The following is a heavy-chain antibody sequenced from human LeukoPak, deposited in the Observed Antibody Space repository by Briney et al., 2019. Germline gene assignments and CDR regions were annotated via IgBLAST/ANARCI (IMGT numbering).Heavy chain of an antibody. CDR2: ISGSGGST. CDR3: AKGGTIGWLQHGHFDY. V-gene: IGHV3-23*01. D-gene: IGHD5-24*01. Sequence: GASLRLSCAASGFTFSSYAMSWVRQAPGKGLEWVSAISGSGGSTYYADSVKGRFTISRDNSKNTLHLQMNSLRAEDTAVYYCAKGGTIGWLQHGHFDYWGQGTLVTVSS. J-gene: IGHJ4*02. CDR1: GFTFSSYA.